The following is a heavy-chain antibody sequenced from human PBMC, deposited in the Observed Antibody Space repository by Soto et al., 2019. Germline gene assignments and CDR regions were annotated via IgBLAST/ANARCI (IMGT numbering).Heavy chain of an antibody. CDR3: ARAMYSREMDV. CDR1: GGSISSYY. CDR2: IYYSGST. V-gene: IGHV4-59*01. J-gene: IGHJ6*02. D-gene: IGHD6-13*01. Sequence: PSETLSLTCTVSGGSISSYYWSWIRQPPGKGLEWIGYIYYSGSTNYNPSLKSRVTISVDTSKNQFSLKLSSVTAADTAVHYCARAMYSREMDVWGQGTTVTVSS.